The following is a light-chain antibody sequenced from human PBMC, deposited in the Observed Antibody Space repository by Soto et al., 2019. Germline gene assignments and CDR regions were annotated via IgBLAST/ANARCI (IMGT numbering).Light chain of an antibody. V-gene: IGLV2-23*01. J-gene: IGLJ1*01. CDR3: FSFTRPNTHL. CDR2: ETF. Sequence: QSVLTQPASVSGSPGQSVTISCTGNSSDFGSYKFVSWYQHHPGNVPKVIIYETFNRPSGVSDRFSGSKSGNTASLTISGLQAEDEADYYCFSFTRPNTHLFGSGTKVTVL. CDR1: SSDFGSYKF.